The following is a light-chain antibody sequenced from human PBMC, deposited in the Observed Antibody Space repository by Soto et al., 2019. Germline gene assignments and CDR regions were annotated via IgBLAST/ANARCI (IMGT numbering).Light chain of an antibody. V-gene: IGKV1-9*01. CDR1: QGISTY. CDR2: AAS. Sequence: DIQLTQSPSLLSASVGDRVTITCRASQGISTYLAWYQQTSGKAPKLLISAASTLQSGVPSRFSGSGSGTEFTLTISSLQPEDFATYSCQQLNSYPLTFGGGTKVDI. J-gene: IGKJ4*01. CDR3: QQLNSYPLT.